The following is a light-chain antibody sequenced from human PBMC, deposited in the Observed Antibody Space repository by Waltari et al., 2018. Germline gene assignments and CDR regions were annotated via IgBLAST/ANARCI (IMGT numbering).Light chain of an antibody. V-gene: IGLV2-14*01. CDR2: DVS. Sequence: QSALTQPTSVSGSPGQSITISCTGTSRDIGFYNYVSWYQQYPGKVPQLLIYDVSARPAGVLSRCAGTKSGNTASLTISGLQADDEADYYCNSYTGSSSWVFGGGTKLTVL. J-gene: IGLJ3*02. CDR3: NSYTGSSSWV. CDR1: SRDIGFYNY.